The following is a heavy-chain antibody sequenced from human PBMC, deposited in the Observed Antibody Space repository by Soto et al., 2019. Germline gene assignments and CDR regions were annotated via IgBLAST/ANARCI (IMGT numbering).Heavy chain of an antibody. D-gene: IGHD3-10*01. CDR1: GYTFTGYY. J-gene: IGHJ4*02. CDR3: ARDRTGGSGYDY. V-gene: IGHV1-2*02. CDR2: INPNSGGT. Sequence: ASVKVSCKASGYTFTGYYMHWVRQAPGPGLEWMGWINPNSGGTNYAQKLQGRVTMTTDTSTSTAYMELRSLRSDDTAVYYCARDRTGGSGYDYWGQGTLVTVSS.